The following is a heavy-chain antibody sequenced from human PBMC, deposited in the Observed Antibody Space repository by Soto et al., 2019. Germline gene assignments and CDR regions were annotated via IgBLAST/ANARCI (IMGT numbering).Heavy chain of an antibody. J-gene: IGHJ4*02. CDR1: GDSITDSTYY. Sequence: SETLSLTCTVSGDSITDSTYYWAWIRQPPGKGLEWIGSVFYSGGTHYNPSRKSRVTISVDTSKNQFSLKVRSVTAADTAVYYCAKHSTGYYYSFFDYWGPGTLVPVSS. CDR2: VFYSGGT. CDR3: AKHSTGYYYSFFDY. V-gene: IGHV4-39*01. D-gene: IGHD3-22*01.